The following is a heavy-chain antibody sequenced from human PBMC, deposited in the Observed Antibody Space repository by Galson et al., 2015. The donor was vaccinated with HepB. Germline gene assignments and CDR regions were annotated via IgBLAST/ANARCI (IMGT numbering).Heavy chain of an antibody. J-gene: IGHJ3*02. D-gene: IGHD6-6*01. Sequence: CAISGDSVSSNSAAWNWIRQSPSRGLEWLGRTYYRSKWSNDYAVSVKSRIIIKPDTSKNQFSLQLNSVTPEDTAVYYCARKSSIAEAFGIWGQGTMVTVSS. CDR3: ARKSSIAEAFGI. CDR1: GDSVSSNSAA. CDR2: TYYRSKWSN. V-gene: IGHV6-1*01.